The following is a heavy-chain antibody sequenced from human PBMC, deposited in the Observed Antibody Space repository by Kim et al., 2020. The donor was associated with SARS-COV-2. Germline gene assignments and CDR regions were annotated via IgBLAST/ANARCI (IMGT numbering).Heavy chain of an antibody. V-gene: IGHV1-3*01. D-gene: IGHD3-3*01. Sequence: ASVKVSCKASGYTFTSYAMHWVRQAPGQRLEWMGWINAGNGNTKYSQKFQGRVTITRDTSASTAYMELSSLRSEDTAVYYCARSYYDFWSGYSHAFDIWGQGTMVTVSS. CDR2: INAGNGNT. CDR1: GYTFTSYA. CDR3: ARSYYDFWSGYSHAFDI. J-gene: IGHJ3*02.